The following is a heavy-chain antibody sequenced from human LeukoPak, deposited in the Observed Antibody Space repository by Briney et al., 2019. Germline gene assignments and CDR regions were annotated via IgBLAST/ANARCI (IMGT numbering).Heavy chain of an antibody. V-gene: IGHV4-59*01. J-gene: IGHJ4*02. CDR2: IYYSGST. D-gene: IGHD6-19*01. CDR1: GGSISSYY. Sequence: SETLSLTCTVSGGSISSYYWSCIRQPPGKGLEWIGYIYYSGSTNYNPSLKSRVTISVDTSKNQFSLKLSSVTAADTAVYYCARGAVAGTPTFDYWGQGTLVTVSS. CDR3: ARGAVAGTPTFDY.